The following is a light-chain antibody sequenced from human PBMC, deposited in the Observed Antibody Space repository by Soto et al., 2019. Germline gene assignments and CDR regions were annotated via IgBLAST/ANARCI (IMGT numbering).Light chain of an antibody. CDR1: QSIRSY. Sequence: DIQMTQSPSSLSASVGDRVTITCRASQSIRSYLNWYQQKPGKAPKLLIYAASSLQSGVPSRFSGSGSGTDFTLTISSLQAEDVALYYCQQYYYTPLTFGGGTKVEIK. CDR2: AAS. CDR3: QQYYYTPLT. J-gene: IGKJ4*01. V-gene: IGKV1-39*01.